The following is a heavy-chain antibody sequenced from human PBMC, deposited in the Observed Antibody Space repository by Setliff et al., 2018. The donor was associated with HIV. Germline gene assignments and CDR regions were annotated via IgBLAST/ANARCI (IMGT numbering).Heavy chain of an antibody. Sequence: PGGSLRLSCAASGFTFSSYTMNWVRQSPGKGLEWIGHIHYGGGTYYNPSLKSRVTVSVDTSKKQFSLKLTSVTAADTAVYYCAGHFYYSGSGIWAGLDSWGQGTLVTVSS. CDR3: AGHFYYSGSGIWAGLDS. CDR1: GFTFSSYT. CDR2: IHYGGGT. J-gene: IGHJ4*02. D-gene: IGHD3-10*01. V-gene: IGHV4-59*03.